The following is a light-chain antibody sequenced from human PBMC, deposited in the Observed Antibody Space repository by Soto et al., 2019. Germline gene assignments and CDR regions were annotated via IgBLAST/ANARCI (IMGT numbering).Light chain of an antibody. Sequence: EMVLTQSPGTLSLSPGERATLSCRASQSVSSSYLAWYQQKPGQSPRLLIYRASRSATGIPDRFSGSGSGTDIPLTNSRLERDDSTLYYCQRYGSYWTFGQGTKLEIK. CDR3: QRYGSYWT. CDR1: QSVSSSY. J-gene: IGKJ1*01. CDR2: RAS. V-gene: IGKV3-20*01.